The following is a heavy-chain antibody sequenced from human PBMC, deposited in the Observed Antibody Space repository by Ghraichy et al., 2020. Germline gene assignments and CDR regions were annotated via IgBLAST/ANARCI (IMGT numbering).Heavy chain of an antibody. Sequence: LSLTCAASGFTFSDYYMSWIRQAPGKGLEWVSYISSSGSTIYYADSVKGRFTISRDNAKNSLYLQMNSLRAEDTAVYYCARQLVEGATIFGVVNWFDPWGQGTLVTVSS. D-gene: IGHD3-3*01. CDR3: ARQLVEGATIFGVVNWFDP. V-gene: IGHV3-11*01. CDR2: ISSSGSTI. CDR1: GFTFSDYY. J-gene: IGHJ5*02.